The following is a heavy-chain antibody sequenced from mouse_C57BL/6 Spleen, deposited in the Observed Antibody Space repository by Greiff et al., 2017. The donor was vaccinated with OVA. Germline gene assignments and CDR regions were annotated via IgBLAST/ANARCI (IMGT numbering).Heavy chain of an antibody. D-gene: IGHD2-5*01. Sequence: EVKLVESGGGLVKPGGSLKLSCAASGFTFSDYGMHWVRQAPEKGLEWVAYISSGSSTIYYAETVKGRFTISRDNAKNTPFLQLTSLRSEDTAMYYCARDSNNWYFDVWGTGTTVTVSS. V-gene: IGHV5-17*01. CDR1: GFTFSDYG. CDR2: ISSGSSTI. CDR3: ARDSNNWYFDV. J-gene: IGHJ1*03.